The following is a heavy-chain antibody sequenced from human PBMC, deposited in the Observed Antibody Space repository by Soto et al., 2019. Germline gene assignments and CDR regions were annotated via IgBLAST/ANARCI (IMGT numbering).Heavy chain of an antibody. CDR1: GGTFSSYA. D-gene: IGHD3-22*01. Sequence: SVKVSCKASGGTFSSYAISWVRQAPGQGLEWMGGIIPIFGTANYAQKFQGRVTITADESTSTAYMELSSLRSEDTAVYYCARDLLLLSSNNHYYHSRNWVDDAVAIWGQGAMVTVSS. CDR2: IIPIFGTA. J-gene: IGHJ3*02. CDR3: ARDLLLLSSNNHYYHSRNWVDDAVAI. V-gene: IGHV1-69*13.